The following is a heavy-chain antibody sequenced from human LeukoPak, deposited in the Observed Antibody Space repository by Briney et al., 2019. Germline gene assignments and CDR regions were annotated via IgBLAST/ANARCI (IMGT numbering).Heavy chain of an antibody. D-gene: IGHD4-11*01. CDR3: AKSYSNYPPYFDY. V-gene: IGHV4-38-2*02. Sequence: SETLSLTCTVSDYSITNGYYWGWVRQPPGKGLEWIGNIYHSGSTNYNPSLKSRVTLSLDKSKNQFSLQLSSVTAADTAVYYCAKSYSNYPPYFDYWGQGTLVTVSS. CDR1: DYSITNGYY. CDR2: IYHSGST. J-gene: IGHJ4*02.